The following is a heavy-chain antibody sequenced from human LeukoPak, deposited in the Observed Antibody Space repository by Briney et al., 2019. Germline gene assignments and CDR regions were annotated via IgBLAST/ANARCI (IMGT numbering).Heavy chain of an antibody. CDR3: ARANYYGSGKKDLDY. J-gene: IGHJ4*02. D-gene: IGHD3-10*01. Sequence: ASVKVSCEASGYTFTTYDINWVRQATGQGLEWMGWMNPNSGNTGYAQKFQGRVTMTRNTSMSTAYMEPSSLRSEDTAVYYCARANYYGSGKKDLDYWGQGTLVTVSS. CDR1: GYTFTTYD. V-gene: IGHV1-8*01. CDR2: MNPNSGNT.